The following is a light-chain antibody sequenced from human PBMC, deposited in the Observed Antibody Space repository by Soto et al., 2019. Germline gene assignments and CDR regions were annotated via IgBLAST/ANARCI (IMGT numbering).Light chain of an antibody. Sequence: DIQMTQSPSSLSASVGDRVTITCRASQSISTSLNWYQQKPGRAPNLLIYAASTLQGGVPSRFRGSGSGTDFTLTIGSLQPEDFATYYCQQTYSTLTFGGGTKVDIK. CDR3: QQTYSTLT. CDR1: QSISTS. J-gene: IGKJ4*01. CDR2: AAS. V-gene: IGKV1-39*01.